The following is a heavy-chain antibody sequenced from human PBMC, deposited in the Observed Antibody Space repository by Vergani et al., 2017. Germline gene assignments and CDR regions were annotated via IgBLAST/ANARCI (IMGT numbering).Heavy chain of an antibody. CDR3: AKDSVGYYDSSGHFDY. Sequence: EVQLVESGGGLVQPGRSLRLSCAASGFTFDDYAMHWVRQAPGKGLEWVSGISWNSGSIGYADSVKGRFTISRDNAKNSLYLQMNSLRAEDTALYYCAKDSVGYYDSSGHFDYWGQGTLVTVSS. J-gene: IGHJ4*02. CDR2: ISWNSGSI. D-gene: IGHD3-22*01. V-gene: IGHV3-9*01. CDR1: GFTFDDYA.